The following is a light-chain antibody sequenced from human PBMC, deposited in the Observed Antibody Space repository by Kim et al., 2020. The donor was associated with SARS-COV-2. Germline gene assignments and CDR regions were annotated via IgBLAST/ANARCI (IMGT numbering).Light chain of an antibody. J-gene: IGKJ4*01. CDR3: QQRSNWPLT. Sequence: FSPGERATLSCRASQSVSSYLAWYQQKPGQAPRLLIYDAANRATGIPARFSGSGSGTDFTLTISSLEPEDFAVYYCQQRSNWPLTFGGGTKVDIK. CDR2: DAA. CDR1: QSVSSY. V-gene: IGKV3-11*01.